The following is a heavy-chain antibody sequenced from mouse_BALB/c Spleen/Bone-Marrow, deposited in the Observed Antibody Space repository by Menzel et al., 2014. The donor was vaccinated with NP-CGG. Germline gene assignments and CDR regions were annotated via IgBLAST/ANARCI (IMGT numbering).Heavy chain of an antibody. Sequence: EVQLQQSGAEIVRPGAFVKLSCKASGSNIKDYYMHWVKQRPEQGLEWIGWIDPENGNTIYDPKFLGKASITADTSSNTAYLQLSSLTSEDTAVYYCAGGDGYAMDYWGQGTSVTVSS. CDR2: IDPENGNT. CDR3: AGGDGYAMDY. J-gene: IGHJ4*01. CDR1: GSNIKDYY. V-gene: IGHV14-1*02.